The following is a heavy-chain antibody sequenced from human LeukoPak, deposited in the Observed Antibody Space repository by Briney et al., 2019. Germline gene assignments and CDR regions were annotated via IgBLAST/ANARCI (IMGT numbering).Heavy chain of an antibody. V-gene: IGHV4-61*02. CDR3: ATISSWDRPFDY. D-gene: IGHD6-13*01. Sequence: SQTLSLTCTVSGGSISSGSYFWSWIRQPAGKGLEWIGRIYTSGSTNYNPSLNSRVTISVDTSKNQFSLKLSSVTAADTAVYYCATISSWDRPFDYWGQGTLVTVSS. J-gene: IGHJ4*02. CDR2: IYTSGST. CDR1: GGSISSGSYF.